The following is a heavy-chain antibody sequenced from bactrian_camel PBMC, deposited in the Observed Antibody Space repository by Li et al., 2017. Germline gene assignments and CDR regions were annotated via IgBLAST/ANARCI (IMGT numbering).Heavy chain of an antibody. D-gene: IGHD6*01. J-gene: IGHJ4*01. CDR2: MYTHARTT. CDR3: AASTYGCTYGREIFEYEYNY. Sequence: DVQLVESGGGSVQAGGSLTLSCTASVSSANDHCLGWFRQAPGKEREAVAAMYTHARTTFIGDSVKGRFTISRDNAKNTVYLQMSSLKPEDTAMYYCAASTYGCTYGREIFEYEYNYWGQGTQVTVS. V-gene: IGHV3S40*01. CDR1: VSSANDHC.